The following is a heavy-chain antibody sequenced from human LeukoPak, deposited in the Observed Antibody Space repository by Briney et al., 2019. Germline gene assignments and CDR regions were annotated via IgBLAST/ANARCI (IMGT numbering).Heavy chain of an antibody. Sequence: PSETLSLTCTVSGGSISGGSYHWAWIRQPPGKGLEWIGNIYYSGSTYYNPSLKSRVTLSVDTSKNQISLRLSFVTAADTAVYYCARHKAYGAGTYSPYYFDYWGQGAPVTVSS. CDR2: IYYSGST. CDR1: GGSISGGSYH. V-gene: IGHV4-39*01. D-gene: IGHD3-10*01. CDR3: ARHKAYGAGTYSPYYFDY. J-gene: IGHJ4*02.